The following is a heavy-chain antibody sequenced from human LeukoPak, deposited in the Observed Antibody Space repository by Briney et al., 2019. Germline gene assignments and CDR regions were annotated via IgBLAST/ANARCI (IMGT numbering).Heavy chain of an antibody. V-gene: IGHV3-30-3*01. J-gene: IGHJ3*02. D-gene: IGHD6-13*01. CDR3: ARGDSAAAGTPDAFDI. CDR1: GFTFSSYA. Sequence: PGGSLRLSCAASGFTFSSYAMHWVRQAPGKGLEWVAVISYDGSNKYYADSVKGRFTISRDNSKNTLYLQMNSLRAEDTAVYYCARGDSAAAGTPDAFDIWGQGTMVTVSS. CDR2: ISYDGSNK.